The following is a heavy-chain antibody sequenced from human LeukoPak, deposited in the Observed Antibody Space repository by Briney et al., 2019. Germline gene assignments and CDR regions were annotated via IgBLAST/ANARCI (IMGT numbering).Heavy chain of an antibody. Sequence: GGSLRLSCAASGFTFSSYAMHWGRQAPGKGLEWVAVISYDGTNSYCADSVKGRFSISRDNSRKTLYLQMNSLRPEDTAVYYCAKEGSGNRGDYFDYWGQGTLVTVSS. CDR2: ISYDGTNS. D-gene: IGHD1-26*01. CDR1: GFTFSSYA. J-gene: IGHJ4*02. CDR3: AKEGSGNRGDYFDY. V-gene: IGHV3-30*04.